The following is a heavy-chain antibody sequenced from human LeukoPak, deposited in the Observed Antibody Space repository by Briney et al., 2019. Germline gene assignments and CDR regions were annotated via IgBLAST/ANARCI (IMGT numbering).Heavy chain of an antibody. CDR1: GFTFSTYS. D-gene: IGHD6-13*01. CDR2: ISSSSSTI. Sequence: GGSLRLSCAASGFTFSTYSMNWVRQAPGKGLEWVSYISSSSSTIYYADSVKGRFTISRDNAKNSLYLQMNSLRAEDTAVYYCAKDRVTAAGYYFDYWGQGTLITVSS. V-gene: IGHV3-48*04. J-gene: IGHJ4*02. CDR3: AKDRVTAAGYYFDY.